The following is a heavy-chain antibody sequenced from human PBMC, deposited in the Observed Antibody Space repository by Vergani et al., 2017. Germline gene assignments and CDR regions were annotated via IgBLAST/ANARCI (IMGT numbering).Heavy chain of an antibody. D-gene: IGHD2-15*01. Sequence: QVQLVQSGAEVKKPGSSVKVSCKASGGTFSSYAISWVRQAPGQGLEWMGRIIPIFGTANYAQKFQGRVTITADESTSTAYLELSSLRSEDTAVYYCAGDRDVVVVAPCAFDIWGKGTMVTVSS. CDR2: IIPIFGTA. CDR3: AGDRDVVVVAPCAFDI. CDR1: GGTFSSYA. V-gene: IGHV1-69*18. J-gene: IGHJ3*02.